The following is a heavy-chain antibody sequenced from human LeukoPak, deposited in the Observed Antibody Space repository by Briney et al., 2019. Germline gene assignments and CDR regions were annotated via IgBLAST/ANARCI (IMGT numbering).Heavy chain of an antibody. CDR1: GFTFSSYT. CDR2: ISDPHSGSET. CDR3: ARTPIVAISWFDT. V-gene: IGHV3-21*01. J-gene: IGHJ5*02. D-gene: IGHD5-12*01. Sequence: GGSLRLSCAASGFTFSSYTMNWVRQALGQGLEWVSTISDPHSGSETHYADSVKGRFTISRDNAKNSLYLQMNSLRAEDTAVYYCARTPIVAISWFDTWGQGTLLTVSS.